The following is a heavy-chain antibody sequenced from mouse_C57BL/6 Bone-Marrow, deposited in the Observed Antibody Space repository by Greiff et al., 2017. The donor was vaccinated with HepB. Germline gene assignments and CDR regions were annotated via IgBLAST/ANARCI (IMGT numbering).Heavy chain of an antibody. CDR3: ARLHYYGSSYGFDY. V-gene: IGHV1-4*01. Sequence: VHLVESGAELARPGASVKMSCKASGYTFTSYTMHWVKQRPGQGLEWIGYINPSSGYTKYNQKFKDKATLTADKSSSTAYMQLSSLTSEDSAVYYCARLHYYGSSYGFDYWGQGTTLTVSS. D-gene: IGHD1-1*01. CDR2: INPSSGYT. J-gene: IGHJ2*01. CDR1: GYTFTSYT.